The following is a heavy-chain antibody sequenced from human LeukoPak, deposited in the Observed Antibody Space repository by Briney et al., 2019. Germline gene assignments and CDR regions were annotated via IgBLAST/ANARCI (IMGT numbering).Heavy chain of an antibody. J-gene: IGHJ3*02. V-gene: IGHV4-39*02. CDR2: IYYSGST. CDR3: AREYVDTAMVTAFDI. D-gene: IGHD5-18*01. Sequence: SETLSLTCTVSGGSISSSSYYWGWIRQPPGKGLEWIGSIYYSGSTYYNPSLKSRVTISVDTSKNQFSLKLSSVTAADTAVYYCAREYVDTAMVTAFDIWGQGTMVTVSS. CDR1: GGSISSSSYY.